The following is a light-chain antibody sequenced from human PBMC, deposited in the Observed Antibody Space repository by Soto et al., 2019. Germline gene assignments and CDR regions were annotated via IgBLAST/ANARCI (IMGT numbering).Light chain of an antibody. CDR1: SSNIGAGYD. CDR2: GNS. V-gene: IGLV1-40*01. J-gene: IGLJ2*01. Sequence: QSVLTQPPSVSGAPGQRVTISCTGSSSNIGAGYDVHWYQQLPGTAPKLLIHGNSNRPSGVPDRFSGSKSGTSASLAITGLQAEDEADYYCQSYDSSLSGPSFGGGTKLTVV. CDR3: QSYDSSLSGPS.